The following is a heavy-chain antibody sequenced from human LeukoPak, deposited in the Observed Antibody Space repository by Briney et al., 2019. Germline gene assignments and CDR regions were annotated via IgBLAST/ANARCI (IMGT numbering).Heavy chain of an antibody. V-gene: IGHV3-21*01. CDR1: GFTFSSYS. CDR3: ARGTPIVVVPAALYCFDY. D-gene: IGHD2-2*01. CDR2: ISSSSSYI. J-gene: IGHJ4*02. Sequence: PGGSLRLSCAASGFTFSSYSMNWVRQAPGKGLEWVSSISSSSSYIYYADSVKGRFTISRDNAKNSLYLQMNSLRAEDTAVYYCARGTPIVVVPAALYCFDYWGQGTLVTVSS.